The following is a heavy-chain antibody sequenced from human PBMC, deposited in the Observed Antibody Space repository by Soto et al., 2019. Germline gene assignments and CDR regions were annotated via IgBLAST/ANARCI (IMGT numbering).Heavy chain of an antibody. CDR3: ARVRMITETFYYYYAMDV. CDR2: INHRGST. D-gene: IGHD3-16*01. CDR1: GGSFGTYY. J-gene: IGHJ6*02. Sequence: SETLSLTCAVYGGSFGTYYWSWIRQPPGKGLEWIGDINHRGSTNYSPSLKSRVTISVDTSKNQFSLKLTSVTAADTAMYYCARVRMITETFYYYYAMDVWGQGTTVTISS. V-gene: IGHV4-34*01.